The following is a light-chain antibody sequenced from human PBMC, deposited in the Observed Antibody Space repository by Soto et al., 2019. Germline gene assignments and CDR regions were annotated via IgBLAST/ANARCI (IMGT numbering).Light chain of an antibody. CDR2: DTS. J-gene: IGKJ5*01. V-gene: IGKV3-11*01. CDR1: QNVNNH. CDR3: QQRTSWPPT. Sequence: EIVLTQSPATLSLSPGERATLSCKASQNVNNHLVWYQQKSGQAPRLVIYDTSTRASDFPARFSGRGSGTAFTLTISSLEPEDFAVYYCQQRTSWPPTFGQGTRLDMK.